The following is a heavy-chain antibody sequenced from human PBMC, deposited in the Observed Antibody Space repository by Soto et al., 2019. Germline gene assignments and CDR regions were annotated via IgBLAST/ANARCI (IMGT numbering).Heavy chain of an antibody. CDR2: ISGSGGST. Sequence: GVCLRVSCTSSGYTFSSYAMSWVSQGPGLGLEWVSAISGSGGSTYYADSVKGRFTISRDNSKNTLYLQMNSLRAEDTAVYYCAKFLTGYHIYYYYYGMHVGGQGTTGTV. CDR1: GYTFSSYA. CDR3: AKFLTGYHIYYYYYGMHV. D-gene: IGHD3-9*01. V-gene: IGHV3-23*01. J-gene: IGHJ6*02.